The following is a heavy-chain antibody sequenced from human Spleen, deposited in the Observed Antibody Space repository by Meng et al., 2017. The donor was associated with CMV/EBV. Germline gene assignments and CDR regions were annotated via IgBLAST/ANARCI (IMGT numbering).Heavy chain of an antibody. CDR3: AKDDYGVDY. J-gene: IGHJ4*02. D-gene: IGHD4-17*01. V-gene: IGHV3-33*06. Sequence: LGVSGSASGFTFSNYDMHWVRQAPGKGLEWVTVIRYDGSSKHYVDSVKGRFTISRDNSKNTVYLQMDSLRAEDTAIYYCAKDDYGVDYWGQGTLVTVSS. CDR2: IRYDGSSK. CDR1: GFTFSNYD.